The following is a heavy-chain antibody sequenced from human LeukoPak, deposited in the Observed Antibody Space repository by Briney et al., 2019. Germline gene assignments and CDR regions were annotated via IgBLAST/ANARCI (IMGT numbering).Heavy chain of an antibody. J-gene: IGHJ5*02. Sequence: GGSLRLSCAASGFTFSDYWINWVRQAPGKGLEWVANIKQDGSEKYYVDSVKGRFTISRDNAKNSLYLQMNSLRAEDTAVYYCARGQYCSGGSCSTGWFDPWGQGTLVTVSS. CDR1: GFTFSDYW. CDR2: IKQDGSEK. CDR3: ARGQYCSGGSCSTGWFDP. V-gene: IGHV3-7*01. D-gene: IGHD2-15*01.